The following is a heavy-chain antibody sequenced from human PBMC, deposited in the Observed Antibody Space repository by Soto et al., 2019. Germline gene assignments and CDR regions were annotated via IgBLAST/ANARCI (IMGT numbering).Heavy chain of an antibody. CDR2: IDPIDSYT. J-gene: IGHJ6*02. D-gene: IGHD3-16*01. CDR1: GYSFTSYW. Sequence: PGDSLKISCKGSGYSFTSYWISWVRQMPGKGLEWMGRIDPIDSYTNYSPSFQGHVTISADKSISTAYLQWSSLKASDTAMYYCARRAHMSRRGETFSYYYYGMDVWGQGTTVTVSS. V-gene: IGHV5-10-1*01. CDR3: ARRAHMSRRGETFSYYYYGMDV.